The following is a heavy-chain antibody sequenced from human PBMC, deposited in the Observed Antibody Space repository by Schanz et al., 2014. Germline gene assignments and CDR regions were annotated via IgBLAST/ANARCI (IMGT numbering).Heavy chain of an antibody. D-gene: IGHD1-1*01. J-gene: IGHJ4*02. V-gene: IGHV3-30*18. CDR3: AKDLDANYFDY. Sequence: VQLVESGGGLVQPGGSLRLSCTASGFTFSSYSMNWVRQAPGKGLEWVAVVSDDGNKKYYADSVKGRFTISRDNSKNTLYLQMNGLRGEDTAVYYCAKDLDANYFDYWGQGILVTVSS. CDR1: GFTFSSYS. CDR2: VSDDGNKK.